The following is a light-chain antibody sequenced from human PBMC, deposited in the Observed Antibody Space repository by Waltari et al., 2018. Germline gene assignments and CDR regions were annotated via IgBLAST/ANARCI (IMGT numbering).Light chain of an antibody. CDR1: SSDVGNYNL. J-gene: IGLJ3*02. CDR2: EVA. CDR3: CSYAASSTWV. Sequence: QSALTQPASVSGSPGQSITISCTGTSSDVGNYNLVSRYQQHPGKAPKLMIYEVAMRPSGVSNRFSGSKSGNTASLTISGLQAEDEADYYCCSYAASSTWVFGGGTKLTVL. V-gene: IGLV2-23*02.